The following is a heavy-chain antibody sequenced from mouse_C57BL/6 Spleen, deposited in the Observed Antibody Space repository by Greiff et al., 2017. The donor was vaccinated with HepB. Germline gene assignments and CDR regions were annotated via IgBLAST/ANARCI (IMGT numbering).Heavy chain of an antibody. J-gene: IGHJ3*01. CDR2: IYPGSGNT. CDR3: ARGGNYGLFAY. Sequence: VQRVESGAELVRPGASVKLSCKASGYTFTDYYINWVKQRPGQGLEWIARIYPGSGNTYYNEKFKGKATLTAEKSSSTAYMQLSSLTSEDSAVYFCARGGNYGLFAYWGQGTLVTVSA. D-gene: IGHD2-1*01. V-gene: IGHV1-76*01. CDR1: GYTFTDYY.